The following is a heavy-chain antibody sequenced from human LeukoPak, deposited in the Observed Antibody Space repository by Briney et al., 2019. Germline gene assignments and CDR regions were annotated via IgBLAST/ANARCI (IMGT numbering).Heavy chain of an antibody. CDR3: SMVRGVIISY. V-gene: IGHV3-23*01. J-gene: IGHJ4*02. D-gene: IGHD3-10*01. CDR1: GFTLSSYA. Sequence: GGSLRLSCAASGFTLSSYAMSWVRQGPGKGLEWVSAISGSGGSTYYADSVKGRFTISRDNSKNSLYLQMNSLRAEDTAVYYCSMVRGVIISYWGQGTLVTVSS. CDR2: ISGSGGST.